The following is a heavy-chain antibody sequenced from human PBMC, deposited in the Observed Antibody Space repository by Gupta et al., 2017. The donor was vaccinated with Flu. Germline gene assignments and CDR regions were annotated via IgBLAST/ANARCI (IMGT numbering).Heavy chain of an antibody. CDR1: GFTFSSYW. D-gene: IGHD6-19*01. V-gene: IGHV3-74*01. CDR3: ARDLFAVADSPYYYYYYGMDV. CDR2: INSDGSST. Sequence: EVQLVESGGGLVQPGGSLRLSCAASGFTFSSYWMHWVRQAPGKGLVWVSRINSDGSSTSYADSVKGRFTISRDNAKNTLYLQMNSLRAEDTAVYYCARDLFAVADSPYYYYYYGMDVWGQGTTVTVSS. J-gene: IGHJ6*02.